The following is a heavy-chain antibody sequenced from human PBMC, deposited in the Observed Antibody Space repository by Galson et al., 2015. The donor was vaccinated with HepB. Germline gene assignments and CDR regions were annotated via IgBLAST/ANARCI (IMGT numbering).Heavy chain of an antibody. V-gene: IGHV5-10-1*01. CDR3: ARHIAAAGGGYYYGMDV. D-gene: IGHD6-13*01. Sequence: QSGAEVKKPGESLRISCKGSGYSFTSYWISWVRQMPGKGLEWMGRIDPSDSYTNYSPSFQGHVTISADKSINTAYLQWSSLKASDTAMYYCARHIAAAGGGYYYGMDVWGQGTTVTVSS. CDR2: IDPSDSYT. J-gene: IGHJ6*02. CDR1: GYSFTSYW.